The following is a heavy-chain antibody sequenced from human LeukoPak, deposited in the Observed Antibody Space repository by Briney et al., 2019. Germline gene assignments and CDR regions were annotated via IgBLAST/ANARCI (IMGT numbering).Heavy chain of an antibody. Sequence: GSLRLSCAASGFSVSSNDMSWVRQPPGKGLEWIGEINHSGSTNYNPSLKSRVTTSVDTSKNQFSLKLSSVTAADTAVYYCARYTYYYDSSADPGFDYWGQGTLVTVSS. D-gene: IGHD3-22*01. CDR3: ARYTYYYDSSADPGFDY. CDR2: INHSGST. CDR1: GFSVSSND. J-gene: IGHJ4*02. V-gene: IGHV4-34*01.